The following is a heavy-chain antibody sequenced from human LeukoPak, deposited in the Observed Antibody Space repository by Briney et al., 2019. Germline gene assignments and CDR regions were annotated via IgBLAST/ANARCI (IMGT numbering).Heavy chain of an antibody. Sequence: NPGGSLRLSCAASGFTFSSYSMNWVRQAPGKGLEWVSSISSSSSYIYYADSVKGRFAISRDNAKNSLYLQMNSLRAEDTAVYYCARDHSRYYYDSSGYYPLDIWGQGTMVTVSS. J-gene: IGHJ3*02. CDR3: ARDHSRYYYDSSGYYPLDI. V-gene: IGHV3-21*01. CDR1: GFTFSSYS. D-gene: IGHD3-22*01. CDR2: ISSSSSYI.